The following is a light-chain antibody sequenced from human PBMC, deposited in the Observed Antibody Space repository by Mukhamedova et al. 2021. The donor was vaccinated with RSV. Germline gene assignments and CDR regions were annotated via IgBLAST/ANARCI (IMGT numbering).Light chain of an antibody. V-gene: IGKV1-27*01. Sequence: GVPSRFSGSGSGTDFTLTISSLQPEDVATYYCQKYNSDLGEWTFGQGTKVEMK. J-gene: IGKJ1*01. CDR3: QKYNSDLGEWT.